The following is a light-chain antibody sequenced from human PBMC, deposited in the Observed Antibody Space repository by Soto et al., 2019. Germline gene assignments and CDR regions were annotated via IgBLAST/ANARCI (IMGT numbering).Light chain of an antibody. CDR1: ISDVGGYNY. CDR2: DVS. V-gene: IGLV2-14*03. J-gene: IGLJ1*01. Sequence: QSALTQPASVSGSPGQSNNISCTGTISDVGGYNYVSWYQHHPGKAPKLIIYDVSNRPSGVSNPFSGSKSGNTASLTISGLQPEDEADYYCSSYTTSNTRQIVFGTGTKLTVL. CDR3: SSYTTSNTRQIV.